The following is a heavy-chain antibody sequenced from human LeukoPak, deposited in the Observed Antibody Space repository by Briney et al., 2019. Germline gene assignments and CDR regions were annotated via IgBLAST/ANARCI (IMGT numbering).Heavy chain of an antibody. CDR2: IYSSGSV. CDR1: GGFISTGNYY. Sequence: SQTLSLTCSVSGGFISTGNYYWSWIRQPAGNGLEWIGRIYSSGSVTYNPSLKSRVTMSVDTSKNQFSLKLSSVTAADTAVYYCARDLLVLNYYYYYMDVWGKGTTVTVSS. J-gene: IGHJ6*03. D-gene: IGHD6-13*01. V-gene: IGHV4-61*02. CDR3: ARDLLVLNYYYYYMDV.